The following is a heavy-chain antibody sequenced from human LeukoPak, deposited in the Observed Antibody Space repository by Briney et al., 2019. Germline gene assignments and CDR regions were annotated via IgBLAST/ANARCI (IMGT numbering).Heavy chain of an antibody. CDR1: GGSISSYY. CDR2: IYYSGST. J-gene: IGHJ6*03. CDR3: TRHLAFSYYYMDV. Sequence: PSETLSLTCTVSGGSISSYYWSWIRQPPGKVLEWIGYIYYSGSTNYNPSLKSRVTISVDTSKNQFSLKLSSVTAADTAVYYCTRHLAFSYYYMDVWGKGTTVTVSS. V-gene: IGHV4-59*08.